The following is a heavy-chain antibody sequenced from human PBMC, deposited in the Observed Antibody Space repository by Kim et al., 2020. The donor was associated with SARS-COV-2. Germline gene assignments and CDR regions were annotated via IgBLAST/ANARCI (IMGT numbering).Heavy chain of an antibody. Sequence: SETLSLTCAVSGGSISSSNWWSWVRQPPGKGLEWIGEIYHSGSTNYNPSLKSRVTISVDKSKNQFSLKLSSVTAADTAVYYCARGGYSYGFVAFDIWGQGTMVTVSS. V-gene: IGHV4-4*02. J-gene: IGHJ3*02. CDR3: ARGGYSYGFVAFDI. CDR1: GGSISSSNW. CDR2: IYHSGST. D-gene: IGHD5-18*01.